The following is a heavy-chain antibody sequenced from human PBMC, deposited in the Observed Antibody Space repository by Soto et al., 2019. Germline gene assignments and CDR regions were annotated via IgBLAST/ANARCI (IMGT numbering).Heavy chain of an antibody. CDR1: GYTFTSYG. D-gene: IGHD2-21*02. CDR3: ARAAYCGGDCYSGVDY. V-gene: IGHV1-18*01. CDR2: ISAYNGNT. J-gene: IGHJ4*02. Sequence: ASVKVCCKASGYTFTSYGISWVRQAPGQGLEWMGWISAYNGNTNYAQKLQGRVTMTTDTSTSTAYMELRSLRSDDTAVYYCARAAYCGGDCYSGVDYWGQGTLVTVSS.